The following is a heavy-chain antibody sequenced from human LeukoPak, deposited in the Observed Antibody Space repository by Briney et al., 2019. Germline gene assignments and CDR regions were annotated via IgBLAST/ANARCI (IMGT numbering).Heavy chain of an antibody. CDR2: TFSSGAT. Sequence: SETLSLTCIVSGTSMSGYYWTWIRQPPGKGLEWIGHTFSSGATTYNPSLKSRVTISVDTSRSQFSLYLSSVTAADTAVYSCARRSKNGYFLDSWGQGILVTVSS. CDR1: GTSMSGYY. V-gene: IGHV4-4*09. CDR3: ARRSKNGYFLDS. J-gene: IGHJ4*02. D-gene: IGHD6-25*01.